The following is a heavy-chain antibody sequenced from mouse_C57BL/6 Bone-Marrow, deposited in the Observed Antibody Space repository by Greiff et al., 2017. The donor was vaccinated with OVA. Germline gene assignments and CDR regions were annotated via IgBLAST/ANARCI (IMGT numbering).Heavy chain of an antibody. V-gene: IGHV1-55*01. Sequence: QVQLQQSGAELVKPGASVKMSCKASGYTFTSYWITWVKQRPGQGLEWIGDIYPGSGSTNYNEKFKSKATLTVDTSSSTAYMQLSSLTSEDSAVYYCARDYYYGSSPLYYAMDYWGQGTSVTVSS. J-gene: IGHJ4*01. D-gene: IGHD1-1*01. CDR1: GYTFTSYW. CDR2: IYPGSGST. CDR3: ARDYYYGSSPLYYAMDY.